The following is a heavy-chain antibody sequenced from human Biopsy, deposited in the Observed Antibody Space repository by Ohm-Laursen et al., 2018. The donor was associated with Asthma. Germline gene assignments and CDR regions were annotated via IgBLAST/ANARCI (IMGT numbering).Heavy chain of an antibody. CDR3: ARQSGQDYGDSSGFDI. J-gene: IGHJ3*02. D-gene: IGHD3-22*01. V-gene: IGHV3-30*03. Sequence: SLRLSCTASGFVFSQCGMHWARQGPGKGLEWVALVSSDGHNKYYEDSVKGRFTISRDNSGNRLYLQINRLTVEDSAVYFCARQSGQDYGDSSGFDIWGQGTKVAVSS. CDR2: VSSDGHNK. CDR1: GFVFSQCG.